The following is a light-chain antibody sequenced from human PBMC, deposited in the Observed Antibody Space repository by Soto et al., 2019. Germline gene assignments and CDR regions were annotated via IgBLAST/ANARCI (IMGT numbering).Light chain of an antibody. Sequence: IVFMQSPGTLPLSPGERATLSCRASQSVSSSYLAWYQQKPGQAPRLLIYGTSSRATAIPDRFSGSGSGTDFTLTISRLEPEDFAVYYCQQYGSSSWTFGQGTKVDIK. CDR3: QQYGSSSWT. CDR2: GTS. CDR1: QSVSSSY. V-gene: IGKV3-20*01. J-gene: IGKJ1*01.